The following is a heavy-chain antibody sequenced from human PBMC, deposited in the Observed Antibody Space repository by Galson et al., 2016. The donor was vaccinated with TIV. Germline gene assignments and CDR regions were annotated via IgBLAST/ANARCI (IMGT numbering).Heavy chain of an antibody. J-gene: IGHJ6*02. Sequence: SVKVSCKASGGSFSSHVFSWVRQAPGQGLEWRGGIIPLFSTANYAQQFQGRVTITATESTSTAYMELTSLRYDDTAINYCAKDRNTAMETSYWYYGMDVWGQGTTVTVSS. CDR1: GGSFSSHV. V-gene: IGHV1-69*13. D-gene: IGHD5-18*01. CDR2: IIPLFSTA. CDR3: AKDRNTAMETSYWYYGMDV.